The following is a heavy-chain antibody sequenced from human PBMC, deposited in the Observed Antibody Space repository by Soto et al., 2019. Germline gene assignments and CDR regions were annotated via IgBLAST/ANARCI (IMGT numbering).Heavy chain of an antibody. V-gene: IGHV4-59*01. D-gene: IGHD5-12*01. J-gene: IGHJ6*02. CDR1: GGSISSYC. Sequence: QVQLQESAPGLVKPSETLSLTCTVSGGSISSYCWSWIRQPPGKGMEWIGYIYYNGSTNYNPSLKSRVTISVDTSKNQFSLKLSSATAADTAVYYCARDRPARASGYPLSPPYYYYVMDVWGQGTTVTVSS. CDR3: ARDRPARASGYPLSPPYYYYVMDV. CDR2: IYYNGST.